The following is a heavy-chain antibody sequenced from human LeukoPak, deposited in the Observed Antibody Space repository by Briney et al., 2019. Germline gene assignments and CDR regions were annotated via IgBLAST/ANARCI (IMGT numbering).Heavy chain of an antibody. Sequence: ASVKVSCKASGLSLTHDGISWVRQAPGQGLVWMGWISFYNGDTLYAQNFQGRLTVTTDTSTSTAYMELTSLTSDDTAVYFCARVVTEAFDIWGQGTMVTVSS. CDR2: ISFYNGDT. D-gene: IGHD4-23*01. CDR3: ARVVTEAFDI. CDR1: GLSLTHDG. V-gene: IGHV1-18*01. J-gene: IGHJ3*02.